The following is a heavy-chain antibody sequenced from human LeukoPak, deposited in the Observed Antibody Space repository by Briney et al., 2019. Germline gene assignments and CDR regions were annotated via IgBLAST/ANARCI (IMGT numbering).Heavy chain of an antibody. Sequence: ASVKVSCKSSGFTFTDHYIHRVRRGPGQGLEWMGYIGPHSTFTSSPQEFQGRVTMTRDASMSTAYMELTRLTSDDAAVYYCVREGEGPLSKDFDYWGQGTLVTVSS. CDR1: GFTFTDHY. V-gene: IGHV1-2*02. CDR2: IGPHSTFT. CDR3: VREGEGPLSKDFDY. J-gene: IGHJ4*02. D-gene: IGHD2/OR15-2a*01.